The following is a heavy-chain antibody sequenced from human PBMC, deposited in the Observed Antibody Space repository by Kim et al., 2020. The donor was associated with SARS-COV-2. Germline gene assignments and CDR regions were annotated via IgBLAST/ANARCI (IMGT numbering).Heavy chain of an antibody. Sequence: FGTANYAQKFQGRVTITADKSTSTAYMELSSLRSEDTAVYYCARGGQFGIWGQGTLVTVSS. J-gene: IGHJ4*02. D-gene: IGHD3-16*01. CDR3: ARGGQFGI. CDR2: FGTA. V-gene: IGHV1-69*06.